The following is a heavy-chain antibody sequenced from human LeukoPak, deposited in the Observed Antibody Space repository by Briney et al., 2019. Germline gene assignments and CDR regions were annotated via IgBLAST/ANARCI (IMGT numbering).Heavy chain of an antibody. J-gene: IGHJ6*03. CDR3: AKERGAPYYYYMDV. V-gene: IGHV3-33*06. D-gene: IGHD3-10*01. Sequence: GGSLRLSCAASGFTFSSYGMHWVRQAPGKGLEWVVVIWYDGSNKYYADSVKGRFTISRDNSKNTLYLQMNSLRAEDTAVYYCAKERGAPYYYYMDVWGKGTTVTVSS. CDR1: GFTFSSYG. CDR2: IWYDGSNK.